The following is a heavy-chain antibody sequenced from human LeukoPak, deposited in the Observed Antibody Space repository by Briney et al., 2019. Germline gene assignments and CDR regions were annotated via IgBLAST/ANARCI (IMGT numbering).Heavy chain of an antibody. CDR2: IYYSGST. Sequence: PSETLSLTCTVFGGSISSSSYYWGWIRQPPGKGLEWIGSIYYSGSTYYNPSLKSRVTISGDTSKNQFSLRLSSVTAADTAVYYCARSVVPAAAPDYWGQGTLVTVSS. J-gene: IGHJ4*02. V-gene: IGHV4-39*01. CDR3: ARSVVPAAAPDY. CDR1: GGSISSSSYY. D-gene: IGHD2-2*01.